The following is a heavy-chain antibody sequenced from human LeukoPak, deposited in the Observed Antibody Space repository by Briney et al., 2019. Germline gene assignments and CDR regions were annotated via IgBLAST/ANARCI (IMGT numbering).Heavy chain of an antibody. CDR3: AREAGWYYYDSSGPNWFDP. D-gene: IGHD3-22*01. V-gene: IGHV3-21*01. Sequence: PGGSLRLSCAASGFTFSSYSMNWVRQAPGKGLEWVSSISSSSSYIYYADSVKGRFTISRDNAKNSLYLQMNSLRAEDTAVYYCAREAGWYYYDSSGPNWFDPWGRGTLVTVSS. J-gene: IGHJ5*02. CDR2: ISSSSSYI. CDR1: GFTFSSYS.